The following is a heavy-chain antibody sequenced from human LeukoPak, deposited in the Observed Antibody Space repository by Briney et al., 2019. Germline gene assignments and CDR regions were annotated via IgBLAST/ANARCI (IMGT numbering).Heavy chain of an antibody. CDR1: GGSISSYY. CDR2: IYTSGST. V-gene: IGHV4-4*07. Sequence: SETLSLTCTVSGGSISSYYWSWIRQPAGKGLEWLGRIYTSGSTNYNPSLKSRVTMSVDTSKNQFPLKLSSVTAADTAVYYCARDSMFIQTGTTPWGQGTLVTVSS. J-gene: IGHJ5*02. CDR3: ARDSMFIQTGTTP. D-gene: IGHD1-1*01.